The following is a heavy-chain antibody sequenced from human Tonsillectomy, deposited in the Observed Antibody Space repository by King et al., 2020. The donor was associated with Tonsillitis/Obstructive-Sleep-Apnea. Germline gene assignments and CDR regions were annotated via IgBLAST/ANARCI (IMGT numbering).Heavy chain of an antibody. CDR1: GFTFGDYA. Sequence: GQLVQSGGGLVQPGRSLKLSCTASGFTFGDYAMSWARQAPGKGLEWLGFIRSEAYGGTTEYAASVKGRFTISRDDSKSIAYLHMNSLKTEDTAVYYCTRAWGQHLGDYYYNYMAAGGKGTPVTVSS. CDR2: IRSEAYGGTT. D-gene: IGHD6-13*01. CDR3: TRAWGQHLGDYYYNYMAA. V-gene: IGHV3-49*04. J-gene: IGHJ6*03.